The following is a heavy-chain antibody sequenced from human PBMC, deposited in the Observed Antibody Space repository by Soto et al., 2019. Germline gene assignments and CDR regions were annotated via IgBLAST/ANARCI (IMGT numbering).Heavy chain of an antibody. CDR1: GGSFSGYY. Sequence: QVQLQQWGAGLLKPSETLSLTCAVYGGSFSGYYWSWIRQPPGKGLEWIGEINHSGSTNYNPSLKRRVTISVDTSKNQFSLKLSSVTAADTAVYYCARGHLYTYYYSGYFDYWGQGTLVTVSS. CDR2: INHSGST. D-gene: IGHD3-10*01. CDR3: ARGHLYTYYYSGYFDY. J-gene: IGHJ4*02. V-gene: IGHV4-34*01.